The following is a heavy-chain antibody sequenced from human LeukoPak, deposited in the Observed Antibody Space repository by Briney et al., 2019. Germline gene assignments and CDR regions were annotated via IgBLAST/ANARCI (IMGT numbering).Heavy chain of an antibody. CDR2: IYSGGST. J-gene: IGHJ3*02. D-gene: IGHD3-10*01. CDR3: ARDGKYYGSARRIYDAFDI. CDR1: GFTVSSNY. Sequence: GGSLLLSCAASGFTVSSNYMSWVRQAPGKGLEWVSVIYSGGSTYYADSVKGRFTISRDNSKNTLYLQMNSLRGEDTAVYYCARDGKYYGSARRIYDAFDIWGQGTMVTVSS. V-gene: IGHV3-66*01.